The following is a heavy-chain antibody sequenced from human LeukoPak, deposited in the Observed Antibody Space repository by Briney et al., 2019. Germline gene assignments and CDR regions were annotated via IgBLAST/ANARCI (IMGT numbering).Heavy chain of an antibody. CDR2: INHSGST. Sequence: PSETLSLTCAVYGGSFSGYYWSWIRQPPGKGLEWIGEINHSGSTNYNPSLKSRPTISRDTSKNQFSLKLRSVTAADTAVFYCARGPDFYDSRGYYPIWGQGTLVTVSS. CDR1: GGSFSGYY. J-gene: IGHJ4*02. CDR3: ARGPDFYDSRGYYPI. V-gene: IGHV4-34*01. D-gene: IGHD3-22*01.